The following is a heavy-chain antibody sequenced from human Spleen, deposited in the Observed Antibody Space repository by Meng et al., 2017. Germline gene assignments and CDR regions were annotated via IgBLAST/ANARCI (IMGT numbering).Heavy chain of an antibody. V-gene: IGHV1-2*02. D-gene: IGHD6-6*01. CDR3: ARQYSSSLRIFDY. Sequence: VQLVQSGAEVKKPGASVKVSCKTSGYPFTGYYMHWVRQAPGQGLEWMGWINPNSGGTNYAQKFQGRVTMTRDTSISTAYMELSRLRSDDTAVYYCARQYSSSLRIFDYWGQGTLVTVSS. J-gene: IGHJ4*02. CDR1: GYPFTGYY. CDR2: INPNSGGT.